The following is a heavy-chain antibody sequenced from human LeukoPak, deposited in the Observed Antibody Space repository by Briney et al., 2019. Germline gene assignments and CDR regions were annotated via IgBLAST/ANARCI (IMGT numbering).Heavy chain of an antibody. CDR3: AKDQGGHSSGWYSPADY. J-gene: IGHJ4*02. CDR2: IWYDGSNK. Sequence: GRSLRLSCAASGFTFSSYGMHWVRQAPGKGLEWVAVIWYDGSNKYYADSVKGRFTISRDNSKNTLYLQMNSLRAEDTAVYYCAKDQGGHSSGWYSPADYWGQGTLVTVSS. CDR1: GFTFSSYG. D-gene: IGHD6-13*01. V-gene: IGHV3-33*06.